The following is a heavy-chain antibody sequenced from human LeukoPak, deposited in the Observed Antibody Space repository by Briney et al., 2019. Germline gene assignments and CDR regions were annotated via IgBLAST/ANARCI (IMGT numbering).Heavy chain of an antibody. CDR3: ARNYYGSSGYYYPMGY. V-gene: IGHV3-30-3*01. D-gene: IGHD3-22*01. Sequence: GGSLRLSCAASGFTFSSYSMHWVRQAPGKGLEWVAVISSDGSNKFYADSVKGRFTISRDNSESTLYLQMNSLRAEDTAVYFCARNYYGSSGYYYPMGYWGQGTLVTVSS. J-gene: IGHJ4*02. CDR2: ISSDGSNK. CDR1: GFTFSSYS.